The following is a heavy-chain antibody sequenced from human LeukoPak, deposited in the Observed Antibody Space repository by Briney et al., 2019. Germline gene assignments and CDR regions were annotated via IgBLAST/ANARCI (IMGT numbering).Heavy chain of an antibody. D-gene: IGHD6-19*01. CDR2: INPNSGDT. CDR3: ARPQSSGWDHFVDY. J-gene: IGHJ4*02. CDR1: GSTFTGYY. V-gene: IGHV1-2*02. Sequence: ASVKVSRKASGSTFTGYYMHWVRQAPGQGLEWMGWINPNSGDTTYAQKFQGRVTMTRDTSITTAHMELSGLRSDDTALYYCARPQSSGWDHFVDYWGQGTLVTVAS.